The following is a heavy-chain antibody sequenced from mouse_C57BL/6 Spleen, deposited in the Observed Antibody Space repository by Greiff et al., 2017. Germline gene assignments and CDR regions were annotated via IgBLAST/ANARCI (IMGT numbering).Heavy chain of an antibody. CDR3: ARGITTVEKDYFDY. CDR1: GFTFSDYG. Sequence: EVKLMESGGGLVKPGGSLKLSCAASGFTFSDYGMHWVRQAPEKGLEWVAYISSGSSTIYYADTVKGRFTISRDNAKNTLFLQMTSLRSEDTAMYYCARGITTVEKDYFDYWGQGTTLTVSS. V-gene: IGHV5-17*01. J-gene: IGHJ2*01. D-gene: IGHD1-1*01. CDR2: ISSGSSTI.